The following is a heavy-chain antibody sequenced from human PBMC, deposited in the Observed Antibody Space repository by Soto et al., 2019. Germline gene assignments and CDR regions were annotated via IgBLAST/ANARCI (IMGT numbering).Heavy chain of an antibody. CDR3: ALLNDGDYTF. CDR1: GFSVTSDGVG. CDR2: IFWDDDK. D-gene: IGHD4-17*01. V-gene: IGHV2-5*02. Sequence: QITFKESGPTLVKPKQTLALTCTFSGFSVTSDGVGVGWIRQPPGKALEWLAVIFWDDDKRYSPSLESRLSIARDTSNDQVFLTMTNMASVDTATYYCALLNDGDYTFWGQGTRVTVSS. J-gene: IGHJ4*02.